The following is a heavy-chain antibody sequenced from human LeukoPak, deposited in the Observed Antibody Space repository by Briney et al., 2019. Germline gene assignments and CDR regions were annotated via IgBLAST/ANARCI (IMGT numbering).Heavy chain of an antibody. D-gene: IGHD3-16*01. CDR3: ARQVTFGYAYAYYFDY. J-gene: IGHJ4*02. CDR2: FHYSGST. V-gene: IGHV4-39*01. CDR1: GGSISSSYYY. Sequence: PSETLSLTCTVSGGSISSSYYYWGWIRQPPGKGLEWIGNFHYSGSTYYNPSLKSRVTISVDTSKNQFSLRLSSVTAADTAVYYCARQVTFGYAYAYYFDYWGQGTLVTVSS.